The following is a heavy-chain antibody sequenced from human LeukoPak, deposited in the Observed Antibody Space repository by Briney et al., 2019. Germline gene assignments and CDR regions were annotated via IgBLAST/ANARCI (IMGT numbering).Heavy chain of an antibody. Sequence: GGSLRLSCAASGFTFSTHAIHWVRQAPGKGLEWVAVMSYDGNKKYYADSVKGRFTISRDNSKNTLYLQMNNLITEDTAVYYCARDGDTAIRGVDFDYWGQGTLVTVSS. CDR1: GFTFSTHA. CDR2: MSYDGNKK. V-gene: IGHV3-30-3*01. CDR3: ARDGDTAIRGVDFDY. J-gene: IGHJ4*02. D-gene: IGHD3-10*01.